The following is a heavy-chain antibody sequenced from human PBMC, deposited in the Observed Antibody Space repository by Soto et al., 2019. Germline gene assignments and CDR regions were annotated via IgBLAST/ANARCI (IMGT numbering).Heavy chain of an antibody. V-gene: IGHV3-30*03. J-gene: IGHJ4*02. D-gene: IGHD3-10*01. CDR1: GFTFTSYG. Sequence: QAHLVESGGGVVQPGRSLRLSCAASGFTFTSYGMHWVRQAPGTRLEWVAVISYDGGLQHYADSVKGRFTISSDNSKNMVLLQMNSLRAEDTAVYYCVSDRGCGHASVPYSWGQGTLVSVSS. CDR2: ISYDGGLQ. CDR3: VSDRGCGHASVPYS.